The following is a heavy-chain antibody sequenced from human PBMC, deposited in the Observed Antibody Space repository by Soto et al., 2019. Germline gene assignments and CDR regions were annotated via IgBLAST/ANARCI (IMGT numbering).Heavy chain of an antibody. CDR1: GYSFSSQW. D-gene: IGHD1-1*01. Sequence: PGESLKISCQASGYSFSSQWISWVRQMPGKGLEWMGRIDPSDSYTKYSPSLQGHVTVSADKSISTAYLQWSSLKASDTAIYYCARHGWRNNWSDDGGAFDYWGQGTLVAVSS. CDR2: IDPSDSYT. V-gene: IGHV5-10-1*01. J-gene: IGHJ4*02. CDR3: ARHGWRNNWSDDGGAFDY.